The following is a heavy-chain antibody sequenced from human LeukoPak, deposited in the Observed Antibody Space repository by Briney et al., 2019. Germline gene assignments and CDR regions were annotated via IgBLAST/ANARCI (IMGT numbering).Heavy chain of an antibody. D-gene: IGHD2-2*01. J-gene: IGHJ6*03. CDR2: IIPIFGTA. V-gene: IGHV1-69*13. CDR3: ARGRVPAASSYMDV. Sequence: SVKVSCKVSGYTLTELSMHWVRQAPGQGLEWMGGIIPIFGTANYAQKFQGRVTITADESTSTAYMELSSLRSEDTAVYYCARGRVPAASSYMDVWGKGTTVTVSS. CDR1: GYTLTELS.